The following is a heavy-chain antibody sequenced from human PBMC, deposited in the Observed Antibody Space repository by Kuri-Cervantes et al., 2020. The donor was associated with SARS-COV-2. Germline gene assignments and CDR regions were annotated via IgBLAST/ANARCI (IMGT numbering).Heavy chain of an antibody. D-gene: IGHD3-22*01. CDR1: GYTFTGYY. CDR3: ARDRDYYDSGGY. Sequence: ASVKVSCKASGYTFTGYYMHWVRQAPGQGLEWMGWINPNSGGTNYAQKFQGWVTMTRDTSISTVYRELSRLRSDDTAVYYCARDRDYYDSGGYWGQGTLVTVSS. J-gene: IGHJ4*02. V-gene: IGHV1-2*04. CDR2: INPNSGGT.